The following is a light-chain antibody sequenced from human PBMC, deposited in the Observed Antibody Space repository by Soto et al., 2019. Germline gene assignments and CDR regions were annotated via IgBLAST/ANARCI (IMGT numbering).Light chain of an antibody. CDR2: AAS. Sequence: EIVLTQSPATLSLSPGERATLSCRASRSVSSSYVAWYQQKPGQAPRLLIFAASRRATGIPDRFSGSGSATEYILTISRLEPEDFAVYYCQQQGIFGQGTKVDIK. CDR3: QQQGI. CDR1: RSVSSSY. J-gene: IGKJ2*01. V-gene: IGKV3-20*01.